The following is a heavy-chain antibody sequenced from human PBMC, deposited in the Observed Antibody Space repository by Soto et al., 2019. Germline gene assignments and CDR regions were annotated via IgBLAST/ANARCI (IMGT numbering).Heavy chain of an antibody. V-gene: IGHV3-33*01. Sequence: QVQLVESGGGVVQPGRSLRLSCAASGFTFSSYGMHWVRQAPGKGLEWVAVIWFDGSNKYYADSVEGRFTISRDNSKDTLHLQMNSLRAEDTAVYYCARDSSGWYRDFDYWGQGTLVTVSS. J-gene: IGHJ4*02. CDR3: ARDSSGWYRDFDY. D-gene: IGHD6-19*01. CDR2: IWFDGSNK. CDR1: GFTFSSYG.